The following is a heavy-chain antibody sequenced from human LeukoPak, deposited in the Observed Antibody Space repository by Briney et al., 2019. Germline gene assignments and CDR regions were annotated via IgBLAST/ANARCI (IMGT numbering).Heavy chain of an antibody. Sequence: SETLSLTRTVSGGSISSYYWSWIRQPAGKGLEWIGRIYTSGSTNYNPSLKSRVTMSVDTSKNQFSLKLSSVTAADTAVYYCAREYSSSSGGVYYYYYYMDVWGKGTTVTVSS. V-gene: IGHV4-4*07. CDR3: AREYSSSSGGVYYYYYYMDV. D-gene: IGHD6-6*01. CDR1: GGSISSYY. J-gene: IGHJ6*03. CDR2: IYTSGST.